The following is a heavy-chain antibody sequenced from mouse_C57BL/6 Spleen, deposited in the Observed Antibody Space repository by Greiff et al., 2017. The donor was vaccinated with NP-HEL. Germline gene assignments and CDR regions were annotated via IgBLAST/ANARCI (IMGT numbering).Heavy chain of an antibody. CDR2: IHPNSGGT. Sequence: QVQLQQPGAELVKPGASVKLSCKASGYTFTSYWMHWVKQRPGQGLEWIGMIHPNSGGTNYNVNFKSKATLTVDKSSSTAYMQLSSLTSEDSAVYYCAPTYSNYGYFDVWGTGTTVTVSS. D-gene: IGHD2-5*01. J-gene: IGHJ1*03. V-gene: IGHV1-64*01. CDR1: GYTFTSYW. CDR3: APTYSNYGYFDV.